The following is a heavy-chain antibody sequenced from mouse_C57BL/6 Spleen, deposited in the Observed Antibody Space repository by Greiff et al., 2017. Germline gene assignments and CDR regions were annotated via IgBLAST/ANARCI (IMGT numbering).Heavy chain of an antibody. D-gene: IGHD2-2*01. CDR2: IYPGSGNT. V-gene: IGHV1-66*01. CDR1: GYSFTSYY. J-gene: IGHJ3*01. CDR3: ARSNYGYDAWFAY. Sequence: LVESGPELVKPGASVKISCKASGYSFTSYYIHWVKQRPGQGLEWIGWIYPGSGNTKYNEKFKGKATLTADTSSSTAYMQLSSLTSEDSAVYYCARSNYGYDAWFAYWGQGTLVTVSA.